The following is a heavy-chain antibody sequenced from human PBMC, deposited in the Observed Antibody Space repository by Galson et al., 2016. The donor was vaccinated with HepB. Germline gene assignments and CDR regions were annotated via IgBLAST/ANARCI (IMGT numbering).Heavy chain of an antibody. CDR1: GYTFINYG. Sequence: QSGAEVKKPGESLKISCKASGYTFINYGISWVRQVPGQGLEWMGWISAQNGNTNYAQKVQGRVTMTTDTSTSTAYMELRSLRSDDTAVYYCARDPYPGSSSGGPWGQGTQVTVAS. J-gene: IGHJ5*02. CDR2: ISAQNGNT. D-gene: IGHD6-13*01. V-gene: IGHV1-18*01. CDR3: ARDPYPGSSSGGP.